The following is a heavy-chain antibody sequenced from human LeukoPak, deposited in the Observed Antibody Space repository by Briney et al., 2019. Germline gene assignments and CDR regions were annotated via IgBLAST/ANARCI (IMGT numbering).Heavy chain of an antibody. D-gene: IGHD5-18*01. CDR1: GYSFTSYW. V-gene: IGHV5-51*01. CDR2: IYPGDSDT. CDR3: ARQGTAVVTSFDY. J-gene: IGHJ4*02. Sequence: GESLKISCKGSGYSFTSYWIGWVRQMPGKGLEWMGIIYPGDSDTRYSPSFQGQVTISADKSISTSYLQWSSLKASDTAMYYCARQGTAVVTSFDYWGQGTLVTVSS.